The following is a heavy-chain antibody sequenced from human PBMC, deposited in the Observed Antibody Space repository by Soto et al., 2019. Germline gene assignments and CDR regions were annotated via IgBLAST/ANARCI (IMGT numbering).Heavy chain of an antibody. CDR2: ISVYTGNT. CDR3: ATDCSGGSCYGASGMDV. V-gene: IGHV1-18*04. Sequence: ASLKVSCKSSGYTFTSYGVSWVRQAPGQGLEWLGWISVYTGNTKQAQMFQGRVTITADKSTTTVYMELSSLRSDDTAVYYCATDCSGGSCYGASGMDVWGQGTTVTVSS. J-gene: IGHJ6*02. D-gene: IGHD2-15*01. CDR1: GYTFTSYG.